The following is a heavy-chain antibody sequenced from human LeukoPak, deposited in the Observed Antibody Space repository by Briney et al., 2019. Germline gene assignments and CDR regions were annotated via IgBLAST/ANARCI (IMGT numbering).Heavy chain of an antibody. Sequence: GASVKVSCKASGYTFTSYGVSWVRQAPGQGLEWMGWISAYNGNTNYAQKLQGRVTMTTDTSTSTAYMELRSLRSDDTAVYYCARDRSLAPVDTAMVLDYWGQGTLVTVSS. CDR1: GYTFTSYG. CDR3: ARDRSLAPVDTAMVLDY. J-gene: IGHJ4*02. D-gene: IGHD5-18*01. CDR2: ISAYNGNT. V-gene: IGHV1-18*01.